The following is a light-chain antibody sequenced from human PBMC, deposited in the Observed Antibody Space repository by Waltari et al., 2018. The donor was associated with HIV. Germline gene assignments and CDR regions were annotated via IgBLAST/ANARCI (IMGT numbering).Light chain of an antibody. V-gene: IGLV2-23*02. CDR3: CSYAGSNTYL. J-gene: IGLJ1*01. Sequence: SALTQPAPLSGFPGQSTTISCTGRTSDVGRYNSVSWYQQHPGKAPKPLIYDFSKPPSGVSNRFSGSKSGNTASLTISGLQAEDEADYYCCSYAGSNTYLFGTGTEVTVL. CDR2: DFS. CDR1: TSDVGRYNS.